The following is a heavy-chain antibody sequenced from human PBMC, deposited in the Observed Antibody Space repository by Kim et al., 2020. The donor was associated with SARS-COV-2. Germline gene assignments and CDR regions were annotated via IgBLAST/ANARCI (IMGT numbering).Heavy chain of an antibody. CDR3: ARHSIEYSSSHFDY. D-gene: IGHD6-6*01. Sequence: NPTLTSRVTISVDTSKNQFHLKLSSGTAADTAVYYCARHSIEYSSSHFDYWGQGTLVTVSS. V-gene: IGHV4-39*01. J-gene: IGHJ4*01.